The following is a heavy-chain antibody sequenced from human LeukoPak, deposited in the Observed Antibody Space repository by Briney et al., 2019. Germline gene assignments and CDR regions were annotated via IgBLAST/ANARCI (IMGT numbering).Heavy chain of an antibody. Sequence: SGGSLRLSCSASGFTFSVPYMSWIRQAPGKGLEWISYISSSGSTIYYADSVKGRFTISRDNAKNSLYLQMNRLRAEDTAVYYCARDWIGDGYNYYHYFDYWGQGTLVTVSS. CDR3: ARDWIGDGYNYYHYFDY. D-gene: IGHD5-24*01. V-gene: IGHV3-11*01. CDR1: GFTFSVPY. J-gene: IGHJ4*02. CDR2: ISSSGSTI.